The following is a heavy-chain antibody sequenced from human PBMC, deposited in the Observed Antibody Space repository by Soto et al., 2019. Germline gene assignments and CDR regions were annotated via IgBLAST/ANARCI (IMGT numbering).Heavy chain of an antibody. Sequence: GGSLRLSCAASGFTFSSYAMSWVRQAPGKGLEWVSAISGSGGSTYYADSVKGRFTISRDNSKNTLYLQMNSLRAEDTAVYYCAKDDCSGGSCYERVNNAFDIWGQGTMVTFSS. D-gene: IGHD2-15*01. CDR3: AKDDCSGGSCYERVNNAFDI. J-gene: IGHJ3*02. CDR2: ISGSGGST. CDR1: GFTFSSYA. V-gene: IGHV3-23*01.